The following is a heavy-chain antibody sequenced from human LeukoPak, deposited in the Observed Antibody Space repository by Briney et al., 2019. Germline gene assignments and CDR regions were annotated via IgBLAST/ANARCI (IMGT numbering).Heavy chain of an antibody. Sequence: PGGSLRLSCAASGFTFSDYYMSWLPQAPGKGLEWVSYISRSSSFTNYADSVKGRFTISRDNVKNSVYLQMNSLSAKDTAVYYCARFDSGCHGVFDSWGQGTLVTVSS. CDR1: GFTFSDYY. V-gene: IGHV3-11*03. CDR3: ARFDSGCHGVFDS. D-gene: IGHD3-10*01. CDR2: ISRSSSFT. J-gene: IGHJ4*02.